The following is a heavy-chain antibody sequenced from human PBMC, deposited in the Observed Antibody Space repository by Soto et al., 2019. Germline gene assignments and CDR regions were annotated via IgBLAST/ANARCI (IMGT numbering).Heavy chain of an antibody. CDR1: GGSISSSSDY. J-gene: IGHJ6*03. D-gene: IGHD3-10*01. Sequence: PSETLSLTCTVSGGSISSSSDYWGWIRQPPGKGLEWIGSIYYSGSTYYNPSLKSRVTISVDTSKNQFSLKLSSVTAADTAVYYCAGVFMVRFYYFLAVRGNGTTVPVS. CDR2: IYYSGST. CDR3: AGVFMVRFYYFLAV. V-gene: IGHV4-39*01.